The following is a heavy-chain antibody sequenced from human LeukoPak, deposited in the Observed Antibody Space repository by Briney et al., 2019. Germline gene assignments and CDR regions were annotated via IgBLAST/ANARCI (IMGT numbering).Heavy chain of an antibody. CDR3: AAGPWELDF. J-gene: IGHJ4*02. CDR2: IYNGGNT. CDR1: GVSINTYY. D-gene: IGHD1-26*01. V-gene: IGHV4-4*09. Sequence: SETLSLTCTVSGVSINTYYASWIRQASGKGLEFIGFIYNGGNTNYNPSLKSRATISVDTSNNQFSLRLTSVTAADTAMYYCAAGPWELDFWGQGTLVTVSS.